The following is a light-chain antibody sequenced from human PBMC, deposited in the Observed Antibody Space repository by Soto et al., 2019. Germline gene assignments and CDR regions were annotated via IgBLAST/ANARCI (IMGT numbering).Light chain of an antibody. V-gene: IGLV2-14*03. CDR3: SSYTSSSTVV. J-gene: IGLJ2*01. CDR2: DVN. Sequence: QSALTQPASVSGSPGQSISIFCTGSSSDVGGYNYVSWYQHHPGKAPKLMIYDVNNRPSGVSNRFSGSRSGNTASLTISGLQAEDEADYYCSSYTSSSTVVFGGGTKLTVL. CDR1: SSDVGGYNY.